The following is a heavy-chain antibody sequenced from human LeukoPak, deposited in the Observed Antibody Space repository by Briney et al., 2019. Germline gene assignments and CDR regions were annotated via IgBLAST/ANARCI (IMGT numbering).Heavy chain of an antibody. Sequence: GGSLRLSCAASGFTFSSSVMHWVRQAPGKGLEWVAAISYDGRDKYFADSVKGRFTISRDNSKNTVDLQVNGLRAEDTAVYYCARENGNYYFDFWGQGTLVTVSS. CDR3: ARENGNYYFDF. CDR2: ISYDGRDK. CDR1: GFTFSSSV. V-gene: IGHV3-30*03. J-gene: IGHJ4*02. D-gene: IGHD1-7*01.